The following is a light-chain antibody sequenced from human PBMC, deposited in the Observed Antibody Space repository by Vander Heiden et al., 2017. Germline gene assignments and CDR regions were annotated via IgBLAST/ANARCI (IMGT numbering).Light chain of an antibody. CDR3: QQYYSTPRT. CDR1: QSVLYSSNNKNY. J-gene: IGKJ1*01. CDR2: WAS. Sequence: DIVMTQSPDSLAVSLGERATINCKSSQSVLYSSNNKNYLAWYQQKPGQPPKLLIYWASTRESGVPDRFSGSASGTDFTLTISSLQAEDVAVYYCQQYYSTPRTFGQWTKVEI. V-gene: IGKV4-1*01.